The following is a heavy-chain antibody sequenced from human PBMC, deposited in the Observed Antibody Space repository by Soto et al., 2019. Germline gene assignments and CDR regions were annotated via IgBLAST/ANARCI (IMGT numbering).Heavy chain of an antibody. Sequence: EVQLVESGGGLVQPGGSLRLSCTASGFAFRTYSMSWVRQAPGQGLEWVSYISPRSGTIYYADSAKGRFTISRDNAKNSLYLQMNSLRDEDTAVYYCARIGRENGDKWFDPWGQGTLVTVSS. D-gene: IGHD4-17*01. CDR3: ARIGRENGDKWFDP. CDR1: GFAFRTYS. V-gene: IGHV3-48*02. J-gene: IGHJ5*02. CDR2: ISPRSGTI.